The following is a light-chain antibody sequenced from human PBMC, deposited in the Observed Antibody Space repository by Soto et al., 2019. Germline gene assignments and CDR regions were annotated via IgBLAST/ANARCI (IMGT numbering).Light chain of an antibody. CDR1: TGAVTSGYY. J-gene: IGLJ3*02. CDR2: GAS. Sequence: QTVVTQEPSLTVSPGGTVTLTCASSTGAVTSGYYPNWFQQRPGQAPRALIYGASDKYSWTPARFSGSLLGGKASLTLSGVQPEDEADYYCLLYYGGTWVFGGGTKLTVL. CDR3: LLYYGGTWV. V-gene: IGLV7-43*01.